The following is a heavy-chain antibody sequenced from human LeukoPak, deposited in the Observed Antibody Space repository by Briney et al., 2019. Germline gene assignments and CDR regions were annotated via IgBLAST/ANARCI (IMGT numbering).Heavy chain of an antibody. Sequence: SVKVSCKASGGTFSSYAISWVRQAPGQGLEWMGGIIPIFGTANYAQKFQGRVTITTDESTSTAYMELSSLRSEDTAVYYCARVQLERPYYFDYWGQGTLVTVSS. CDR1: GGTFSSYA. D-gene: IGHD1-1*01. J-gene: IGHJ4*02. CDR2: IIPIFGTA. CDR3: ARVQLERPYYFDY. V-gene: IGHV1-69*05.